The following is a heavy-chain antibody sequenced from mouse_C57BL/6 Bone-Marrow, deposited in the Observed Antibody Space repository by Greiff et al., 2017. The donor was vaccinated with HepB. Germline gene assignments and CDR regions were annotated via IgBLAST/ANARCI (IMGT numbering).Heavy chain of an antibody. CDR1: GFSLTSYG. CDR3: ASWIYYGNLRRAMDY. CDR2: IWGVGST. J-gene: IGHJ4*01. D-gene: IGHD2-1*01. V-gene: IGHV2-6*01. Sequence: QVQLQQSGPGLVAPSQSLSITCTVSGFSLTSYGVDWVRPSPGKGLEWLGVIWGVGSTNYNSALKSRLSISKDNSKSQVFLKMNSLQTDDTAMYYCASWIYYGNLRRAMDYWGQGTSVTVSS.